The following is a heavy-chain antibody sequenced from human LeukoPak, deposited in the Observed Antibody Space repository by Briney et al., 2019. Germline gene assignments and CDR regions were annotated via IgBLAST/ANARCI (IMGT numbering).Heavy chain of an antibody. CDR3: ARDRYSYGYFQDYYYYYGMDV. Sequence: GGSLRLSCAASGFTFSSYAMSWVRQAPGRGLEWVSAISGSGGSTYYADSVKGRFTISRDNSKNTLYLQMNSLRAEDTAVYYCARDRYSYGYFQDYYYYYGMDVWGQGTTVTVSS. V-gene: IGHV3-23*01. CDR2: ISGSGGST. D-gene: IGHD5-18*01. CDR1: GFTFSSYA. J-gene: IGHJ6*02.